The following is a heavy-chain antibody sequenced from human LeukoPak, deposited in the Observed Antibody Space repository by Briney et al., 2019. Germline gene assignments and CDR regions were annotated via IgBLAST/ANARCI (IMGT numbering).Heavy chain of an antibody. Sequence: PGGSLRLSCAASGFTFSSYAMHWVRQAPGKGLEYVSAISSNGGSTYYANSVKGRFTISRDNSKNTLYLQMGSVGDEDMAVYYCARGKAARPNDAFDIWGQGTMVTVSS. V-gene: IGHV3-64*01. CDR3: ARGKAARPNDAFDI. CDR2: ISSNGGST. CDR1: GFTFSSYA. D-gene: IGHD6-6*01. J-gene: IGHJ3*02.